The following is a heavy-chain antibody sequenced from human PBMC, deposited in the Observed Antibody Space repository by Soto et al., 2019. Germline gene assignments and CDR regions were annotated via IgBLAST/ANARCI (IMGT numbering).Heavy chain of an antibody. CDR3: GTDQWGGAFDI. V-gene: IGHV3-7*01. J-gene: IGHJ3*02. Sequence: GGSRRLSWVASGFTLGNYLMAWVRQTPGKGLEFVANIREDGNEINYVDSVKGRFTISRDNAKNSLFLQMNSLRDEDTAVYYCGTDQWGGAFDIGGQGTMVTVSS. D-gene: IGHD3-10*01. CDR2: IREDGNEI. CDR1: GFTLGNYL.